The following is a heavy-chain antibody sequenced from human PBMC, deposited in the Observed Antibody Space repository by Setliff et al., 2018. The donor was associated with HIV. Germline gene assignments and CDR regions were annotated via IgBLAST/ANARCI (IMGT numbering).Heavy chain of an antibody. J-gene: IGHJ4*02. CDR1: GYTFTTYS. CDR3: ARRASTAEVFDY. CDR2: LRTGNGDT. Sequence: ASVKVSCKVSGYTFTTYSIHWVRQAPGQRPECMGWLRTGNGDTSYSESLQGRVTFTSDTSANTAYMELRSLGSDDTAVYVCARRASTAEVFDYWGQGTLVTVSS. D-gene: IGHD1-1*01. V-gene: IGHV1-3*04.